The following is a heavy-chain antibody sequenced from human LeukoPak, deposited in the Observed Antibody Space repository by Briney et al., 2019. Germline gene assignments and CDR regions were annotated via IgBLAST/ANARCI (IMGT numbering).Heavy chain of an antibody. V-gene: IGHV1-2*02. CDR3: ARGYSGYDFPLDY. J-gene: IGHJ4*02. D-gene: IGHD5-12*01. Sequence: ASVKVSCKASGYTFTGYYMHWVRQAPGQGLEWMGWINPNSGGTNYAQKFQGRVTMTRDTSISTAYMELSRLRSDDTAVYYCARGYSGYDFPLDYWSQGTLVTVSS. CDR1: GYTFTGYY. CDR2: INPNSGGT.